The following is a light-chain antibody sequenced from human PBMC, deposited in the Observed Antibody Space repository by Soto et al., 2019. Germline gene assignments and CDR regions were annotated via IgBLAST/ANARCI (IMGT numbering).Light chain of an antibody. Sequence: DIQMTQSPSSLSASVGDRVTITCRASQSIAGYLNWYQQKPGKAPKLLIYAASSLQSGVPSRFSGSGSGTDFTLTISSLQPEDFATYYCQQSFSTPPGVTFGPGTKVDIK. V-gene: IGKV1-39*01. CDR3: QQSFSTPPGVT. CDR1: QSIAGY. CDR2: AAS. J-gene: IGKJ3*01.